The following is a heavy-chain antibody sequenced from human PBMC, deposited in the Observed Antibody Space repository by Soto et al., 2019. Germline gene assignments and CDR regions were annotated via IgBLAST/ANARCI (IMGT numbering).Heavy chain of an antibody. CDR3: ARLVIMNYYYGMDV. Sequence: ASVKVSCKACGYTFTGYYMHWLRQAPGQGLEWMGWINPNSGGTNYAQKFQGRVTMTRDTSISTAYMELSRLRSDDTAVYSCARLVIMNYYYGMDVWGQGTTVTVSS. V-gene: IGHV1-2*02. J-gene: IGHJ6*02. D-gene: IGHD3-3*01. CDR1: GYTFTGYY. CDR2: INPNSGGT.